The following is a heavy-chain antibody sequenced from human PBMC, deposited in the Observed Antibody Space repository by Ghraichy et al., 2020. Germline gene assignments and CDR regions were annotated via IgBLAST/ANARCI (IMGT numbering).Heavy chain of an antibody. Sequence: LSLTCAASGFTFSSYAMHWVRQAPGKGLEWVAVISYDGSNKYYADSVKGRFTISRDNSKNTLYLQMNSLRAEDTAVYYCARGSSYDILTGYYKRTNFDYWGQGTLVTVSS. CDR2: ISYDGSNK. J-gene: IGHJ4*02. CDR1: GFTFSSYA. D-gene: IGHD3-9*01. CDR3: ARGSSYDILTGYYKRTNFDY. V-gene: IGHV3-30-3*01.